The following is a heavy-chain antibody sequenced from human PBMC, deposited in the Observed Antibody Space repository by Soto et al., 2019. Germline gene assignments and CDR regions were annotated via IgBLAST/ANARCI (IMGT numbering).Heavy chain of an antibody. J-gene: IGHJ4*02. CDR2: ISYDGSNK. CDR1: GFTFSSYG. D-gene: IGHD6-19*01. Sequence: QVQLVESGGGVVQPGRSLRLSCAASGFTFSSYGMHWVRQAPGKGLEWVAVISYDGSNKYYADSVKGRFTISRDNSKNTLYLQMNSLRAEDTAVYYCAKDRFKVEVAEAGVEVDHWGQGTLVTVS. V-gene: IGHV3-30*18. CDR3: AKDRFKVEVAEAGVEVDH.